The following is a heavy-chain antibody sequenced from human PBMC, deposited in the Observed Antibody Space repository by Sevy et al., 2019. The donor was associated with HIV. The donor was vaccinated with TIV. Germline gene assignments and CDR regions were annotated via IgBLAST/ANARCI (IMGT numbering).Heavy chain of an antibody. CDR1: GFSVTNNN. V-gene: IGHV3-53*01. CDR3: ARYLSGGAFDV. CDR2: IFSGDSKT. J-gene: IGHJ3*01. D-gene: IGHD3-16*01. Sequence: GSLRLSCAASGFSVTNNNMSWVRQAPGKGLEWVSVIFSGDSKTHYADSVKGRFNVSRDNSKNTLYLQIQTLKTEDTAMYYCARYLSGGAFDVWGQGTTVTVSS.